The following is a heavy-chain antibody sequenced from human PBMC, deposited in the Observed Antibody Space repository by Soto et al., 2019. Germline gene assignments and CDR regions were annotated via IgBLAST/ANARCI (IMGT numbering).Heavy chain of an antibody. J-gene: IGHJ4*02. CDR1: GGTFSSYA. V-gene: IGHV1-69*13. D-gene: IGHD5-18*01. CDR3: VLRGYSYGSDY. CDR2: IIPIFGTA. Sequence: ASVKVSCKASGGTFSSYAISWVQQAPGQGLEWMGGIIPIFGTANYAQKFQGRVTITADESTSTAYMELSSLRSEDTAVYYCVLRGYSYGSDYWGQGTLVTVSS.